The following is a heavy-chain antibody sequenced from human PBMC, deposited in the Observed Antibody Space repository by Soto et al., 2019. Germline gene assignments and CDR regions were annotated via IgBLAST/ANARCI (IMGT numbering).Heavy chain of an antibody. CDR3: TITRGDPQLHGLDY. J-gene: IGHJ4*02. Sequence: PSETLSLTCGVSGYSISISNWWGWIRQPPGKGLEWIGYIYYSGTTYYNPSLKSRVTMSVDTSKNQFSLRLNSVTAVDTAVYYCTITRGDPQLHGLDYWAQGTLVTVSS. CDR1: GYSISISNW. V-gene: IGHV4-28*01. CDR2: IYYSGTT. D-gene: IGHD6-6*01.